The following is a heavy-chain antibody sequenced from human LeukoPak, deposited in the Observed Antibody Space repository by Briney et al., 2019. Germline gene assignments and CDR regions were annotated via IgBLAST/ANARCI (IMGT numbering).Heavy chain of an antibody. CDR3: AKSTVTVY. V-gene: IGHV3-30*18. D-gene: IGHD4-17*01. Sequence: GGSLRLSCAASGFTFSSYGMHWVRQAPGKGLEWVAVISYDGSNKYYADSVKGRFTISRDNPKNTLYLQMNSLRAEDTAVYYCAKSTVTVYWGQGTLVTVSS. CDR2: ISYDGSNK. J-gene: IGHJ4*02. CDR1: GFTFSSYG.